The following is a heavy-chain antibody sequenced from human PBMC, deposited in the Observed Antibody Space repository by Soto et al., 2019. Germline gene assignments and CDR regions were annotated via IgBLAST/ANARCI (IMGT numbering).Heavy chain of an antibody. D-gene: IGHD1-1*01. CDR1: GFTFSSYA. J-gene: IGHJ6*02. CDR2: ISGSGDNT. CDR3: AKGMENDYYYYYGMDV. V-gene: IGHV3-23*01. Sequence: GSLRLSCAASGFTFSSYAMSWVRQAPGKGLEWVSAISGSGDNTYYADSVKGRFTISRDNSKNTLYLQMNSLRAEDTAVYYCAKGMENDYYYYYGMDVWGQGTTVTVSS.